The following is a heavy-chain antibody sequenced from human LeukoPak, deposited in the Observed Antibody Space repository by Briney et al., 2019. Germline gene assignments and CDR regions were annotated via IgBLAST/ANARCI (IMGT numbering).Heavy chain of an antibody. Sequence: ASVRVSCRASVYTFINYHINWVRQASGQGLEWMGWMNSNSGDRGYAQNFQGRVTITSDTSISTAYMELSRLRSEDTAVYCCARTTSLTASGYDYWGQGTLVTVSS. D-gene: IGHD4-17*01. J-gene: IGHJ4*02. CDR2: MNSNSGDR. CDR3: ARTTSLTASGYDY. CDR1: VYTFINYH. V-gene: IGHV1-8*03.